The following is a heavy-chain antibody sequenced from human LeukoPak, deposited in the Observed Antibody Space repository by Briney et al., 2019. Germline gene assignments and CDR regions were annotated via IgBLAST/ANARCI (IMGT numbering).Heavy chain of an antibody. CDR2: ITWNGVGV. V-gene: IGHV3-9*01. D-gene: IGHD1-14*01. CDR1: RFAFDDYG. J-gene: IGHJ6*03. CDR3: GRDPGVNLYYYMDF. Sequence: GGSLRPACAASRFAFDDYGMHWVRQRPGKGLEWVAGITWNGVGVIYADSVKGRFTISRDNTKNSLSLQMNGLTAEDTALYYCGRDPGVNLYYYMDFWGTGTSVTVSS.